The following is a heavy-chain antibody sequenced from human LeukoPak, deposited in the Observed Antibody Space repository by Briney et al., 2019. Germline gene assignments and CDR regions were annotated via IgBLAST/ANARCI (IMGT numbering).Heavy chain of an antibody. CDR2: ISGSGGRT. J-gene: IGHJ4*02. V-gene: IGHV3-23*01. Sequence: GGSLRLSCAVSGITLSNYGMSWVRQAPGKGLEWVAGISGSGGRTNYADSVKGRFTISRDNPKNTLYLQMNSLRAEDTAVYFCAKRGVVIRVILVGFHKEAYYFDSWGQGALVTVSS. CDR1: GITLSNYG. CDR3: AKRGVVIRVILVGFHKEAYYFDS. D-gene: IGHD3-22*01.